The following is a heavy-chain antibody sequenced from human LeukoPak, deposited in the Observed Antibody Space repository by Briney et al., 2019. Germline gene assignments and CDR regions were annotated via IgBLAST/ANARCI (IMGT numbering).Heavy chain of an antibody. CDR3: AKGPDYYDSGSYLWYMDV. V-gene: IGHV3-23*01. J-gene: IGHJ6*03. CDR1: GFTFSSYA. D-gene: IGHD3-10*01. CDR2: ISGSGVNT. Sequence: GGSLRLSCAASGFTFSSYAMSWVRQAPGKGLEWVSVISGSGVNTYYADSVKGRFTISRDNSKTTLYLQMNSLRAEDTAVYYCAKGPDYYDSGSYLWYMDVWGKGTTVIISS.